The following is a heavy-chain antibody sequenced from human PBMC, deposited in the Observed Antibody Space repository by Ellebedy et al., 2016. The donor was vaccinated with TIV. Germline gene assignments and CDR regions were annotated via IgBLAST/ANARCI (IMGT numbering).Heavy chain of an antibody. D-gene: IGHD3-9*01. CDR2: VSGTGGVK. J-gene: IGHJ6*02. V-gene: IGHV3-23*01. CDR1: GFSFSSSA. CDR3: ARISGPWLLHHNTLDV. Sequence: GESLKISXSVSGFSFSSSAMSWVRQRPGKGLEWVSHVSGTGGVKHYADSLKGRFTISRDNSKDTLFLQMNSLTVEDTAVYYCARISGPWLLHHNTLDVWGRGTTVIVSS.